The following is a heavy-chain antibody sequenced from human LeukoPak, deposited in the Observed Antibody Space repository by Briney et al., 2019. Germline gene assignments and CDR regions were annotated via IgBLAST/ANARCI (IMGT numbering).Heavy chain of an antibody. V-gene: IGHV1-2*02. CDR2: INPNSGGT. J-gene: IGHJ4*02. Sequence: ASVNVSCKASGYTFTGYYMHWVRQAPGQGLEWMGWINPNSGGTNYAQKFQGRVTMTRDTSISTAYMELSRLRSDDTAVYYCARVNSGQTGYWGQGTLVTVSS. CDR1: GYTFTGYY. CDR3: ARVNSGQTGY. D-gene: IGHD5-12*01.